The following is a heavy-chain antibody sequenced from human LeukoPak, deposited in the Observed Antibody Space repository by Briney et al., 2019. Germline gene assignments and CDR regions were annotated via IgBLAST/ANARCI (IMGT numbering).Heavy chain of an antibody. D-gene: IGHD3-10*01. V-gene: IGHV4-59*01. J-gene: IGHJ4*02. Sequence: PSETLSLTCTVSGGSISSYYWSWIRQPPGKGLEWIGYIYYSGSTNYNPSLKSRVTISVDTSKNQFSLKLSSVTAADTAVYYCARGYYGSGSYPKFDYWGQGTLVTVSS. CDR2: IYYSGST. CDR1: GGSISSYY. CDR3: ARGYYGSGSYPKFDY.